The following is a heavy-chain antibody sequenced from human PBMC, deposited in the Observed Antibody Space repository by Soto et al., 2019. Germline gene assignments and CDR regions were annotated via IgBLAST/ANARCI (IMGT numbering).Heavy chain of an antibody. CDR3: ARSYGSGSRPFDY. Sequence: QVQLVQSGAEVKNPVSSVRVSCKASGGTFSSYTLNWVRQAPGQGLEWMGRIIPILSMSTYAQKFQGRVTIIADKSTTTAYMTLSSLRSDATAIYYCARSYGSGSRPFDYWGQGTLVTVSS. CDR2: IIPILSMS. V-gene: IGHV1-69*02. CDR1: GGTFSSYT. D-gene: IGHD3-10*01. J-gene: IGHJ4*02.